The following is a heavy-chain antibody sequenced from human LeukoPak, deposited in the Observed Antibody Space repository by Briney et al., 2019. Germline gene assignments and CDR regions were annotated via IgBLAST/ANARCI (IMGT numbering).Heavy chain of an antibody. CDR1: GYSIRSGYY. D-gene: IGHD1-20*01. J-gene: IGHJ4*02. CDR2: MFHSGST. CDR3: ARVRYNWNRDFDY. V-gene: IGHV4-38-2*02. Sequence: PSETLSLTCTVSGYSIRSGYYWGWIRQPPGKGLEWIGSMFHSGSTYYNPSLKSRVTMSVDTSKNQFSLKLSSVTAADTAVYYCARVRYNWNRDFDYWGQGTLVTVSS.